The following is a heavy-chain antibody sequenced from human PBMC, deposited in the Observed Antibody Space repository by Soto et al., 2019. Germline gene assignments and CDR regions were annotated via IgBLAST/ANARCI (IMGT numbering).Heavy chain of an antibody. CDR1: GFTFSSYA. D-gene: IGHD3-16*02. Sequence: AGGSLRLSCAASGFTFSSYAMSWVRQAPGKGLEWVSAISGSGGSTYYADSVKGRFTISRDSSKNTLYLQMNSLRAEDTAVYYCAKGEGPLDYDYIWGSYPYYFDYWGQGTLVTVSS. CDR3: AKGEGPLDYDYIWGSYPYYFDY. CDR2: ISGSGGST. J-gene: IGHJ4*02. V-gene: IGHV3-23*01.